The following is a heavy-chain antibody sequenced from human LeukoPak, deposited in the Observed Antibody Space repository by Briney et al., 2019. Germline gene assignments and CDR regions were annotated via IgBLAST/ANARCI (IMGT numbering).Heavy chain of an antibody. D-gene: IGHD5-18*01. J-gene: IGHJ6*02. CDR3: ARDPQLWGRQHPNRYYYYYYGMDV. CDR2: ISAYNGNT. V-gene: IGHV1-18*01. Sequence: GASVKVSCKASGYTFTSYGISWVRQAPGQGLEWMGWISAYNGNTNYAQKLQGRVTMTTDTSTSTAYMELRSLRSDDTAVYYCARDPQLWGRQHPNRYYYYYYGMDVWGQGTTVTVSS. CDR1: GYTFTSYG.